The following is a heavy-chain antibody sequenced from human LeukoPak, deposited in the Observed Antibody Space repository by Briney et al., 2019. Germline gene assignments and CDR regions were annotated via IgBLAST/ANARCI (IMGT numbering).Heavy chain of an antibody. CDR1: GFTFSTCG. V-gene: IGHV3-23*01. Sequence: GGSLRLSCTASGFTFSTCGMTWVRQAPGKGLEWVSSISGNDDGTYYADSVKGRFTISRDNSKNTLYLQMNSLRAEDTAVYYCAKVTGGDMITYGGLDYWGQGTLVTVSS. D-gene: IGHD3-16*01. CDR2: ISGNDDGT. CDR3: AKVTGGDMITYGGLDY. J-gene: IGHJ4*02.